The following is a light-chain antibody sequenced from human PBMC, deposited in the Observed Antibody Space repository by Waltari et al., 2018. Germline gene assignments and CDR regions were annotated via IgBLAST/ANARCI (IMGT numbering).Light chain of an antibody. J-gene: IGLJ2*01. CDR3: QAWDDRTVV. V-gene: IGLV3-1*01. Sequence: SYELTQPPSVSVSPGQTASITCAGDKLQSICVCWYQHKSGQAPVLVIYEDKTRPSRIPERFSASTSGNTATLTISGTQPIDEAEYYCQAWDDRTVVFGGGTKLTVL. CDR2: EDK. CDR1: KLQSIC.